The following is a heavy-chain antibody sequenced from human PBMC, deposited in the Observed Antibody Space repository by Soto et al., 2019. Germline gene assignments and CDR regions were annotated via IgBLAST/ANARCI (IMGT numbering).Heavy chain of an antibody. J-gene: IGHJ5*02. V-gene: IGHV3-48*01. Sequence: ALEGVSYISSSTSNLYYADSVEGLFTISRDNAKNSLYLQMNSLRAEDTAVYYCAREYCRSTSCRKWFDIWGPGTLGTVS. D-gene: IGHD2-2*01. CDR3: AREYCRSTSCRKWFDI. CDR2: ISSSTSNL.